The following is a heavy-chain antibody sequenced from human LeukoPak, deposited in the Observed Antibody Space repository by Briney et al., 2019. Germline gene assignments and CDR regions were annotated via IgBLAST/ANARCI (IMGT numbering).Heavy chain of an antibody. J-gene: IGHJ6*03. V-gene: IGHV4-39*02. D-gene: IGHD4/OR15-4a*01. CDR2: IDSSGTS. Sequence: PSETLSLTCTVSGGSISSTNSYWGWIRQPPEKGLEWIGNIDSSGTSHYSPALKSRVTISLDTSKSHFSLRLTSVTAADTAVYYCARLIDYGGFYFYYYMDVWGKGTSVTVSS. CDR1: GGSISSTNSY. CDR3: ARLIDYGGFYFYYYMDV.